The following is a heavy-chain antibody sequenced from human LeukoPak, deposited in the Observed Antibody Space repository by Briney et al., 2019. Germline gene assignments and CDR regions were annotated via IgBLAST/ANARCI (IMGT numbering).Heavy chain of an antibody. D-gene: IGHD3-10*01. V-gene: IGHV4-39*01. CDR2: IYYSGST. Sequence: SETLSLTCTVSGGSISSSSYYWGWIRQPPGKGLEWIGSIYYSGSTYYNPSLKSRVTISVDTSKNQFSLKLSSVTAADTAVYYCASRTYGSGSCPPPSNWFDPWGQGTLVTVSS. J-gene: IGHJ5*02. CDR3: ASRTYGSGSCPPPSNWFDP. CDR1: GGSISSSSYY.